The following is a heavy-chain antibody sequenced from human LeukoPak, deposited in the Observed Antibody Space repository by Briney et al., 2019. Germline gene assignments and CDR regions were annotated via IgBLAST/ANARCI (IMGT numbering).Heavy chain of an antibody. CDR2: INPNSGGT. CDR1: GYTFTDYY. Sequence: ASVKVSCKASGYTFTDYYMHWVRQAPGQGLEWMGWINPNSGGTNYAHKFQGRVTMTRDTSISTAYMELSRLRSDDTAVYYCAKDLRNSGYYNDWGQGTLVTVSS. V-gene: IGHV1-2*07. D-gene: IGHD3-9*01. CDR3: AKDLRNSGYYND. J-gene: IGHJ4*02.